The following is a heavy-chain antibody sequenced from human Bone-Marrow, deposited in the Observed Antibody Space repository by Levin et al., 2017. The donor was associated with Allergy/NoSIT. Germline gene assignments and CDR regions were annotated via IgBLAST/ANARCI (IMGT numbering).Heavy chain of an antibody. D-gene: IGHD3-10*01. J-gene: IGHJ4*02. CDR3: ARAKETYGSGSYYDYFDY. CDR2: IYWDDDK. CDR1: GISLSISGVG. V-gene: IGHV2-5*02. Sequence: TLSLTCTFSGISLSISGVGVGWIRQPPGKALEWLALIYWDDDKRYSPSLKSRLTITKDTSKNQVVLTMTNMDSVDTATYYCARAKETYGSGSYYDYFDYWGQGTLVTVSS.